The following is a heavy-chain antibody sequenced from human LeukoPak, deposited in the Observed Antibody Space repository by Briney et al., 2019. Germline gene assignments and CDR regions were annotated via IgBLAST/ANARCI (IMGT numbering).Heavy chain of an antibody. Sequence: PSQTVSLTCAVFGSSIGSFSYWAWIRQSPGKGLEWIATIDPSGSTFYNPSLRSRVTLSVGTSKIHFSFNLSSVTAADTAVYYCARDVWDYYGSSTYNQRHYYFDFWGRGTLVTVSS. CDR1: GSSIGSFSY. CDR3: ARDVWDYYGSSTYNQRHYYFDF. CDR2: IDPSGST. D-gene: IGHD3-22*01. J-gene: IGHJ4*02. V-gene: IGHV4-38-2*02.